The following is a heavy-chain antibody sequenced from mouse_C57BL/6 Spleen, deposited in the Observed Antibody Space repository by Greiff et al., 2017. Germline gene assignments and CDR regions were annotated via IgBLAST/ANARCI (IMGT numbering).Heavy chain of an antibody. Sequence: QVQLQQSGPELVKPGASVKISCKASGYAFSSSWMNWVKQRPGKGLEWIGRIYPGDGDTNYNGKFTGKATVTADKSSSTAYMQLSSLTSEDSAVYFCASGGAGPFAYWGQGTLVTVSA. D-gene: IGHD4-1*01. CDR2: IYPGDGDT. J-gene: IGHJ3*01. V-gene: IGHV1-82*01. CDR3: ASGGAGPFAY. CDR1: GYAFSSSW.